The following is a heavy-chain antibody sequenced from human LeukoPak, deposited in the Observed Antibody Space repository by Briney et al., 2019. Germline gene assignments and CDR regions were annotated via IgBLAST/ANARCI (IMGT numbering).Heavy chain of an antibody. D-gene: IGHD2-15*01. J-gene: IGHJ3*02. CDR2: INHGGST. CDR1: GGSLSGYY. CDR3: ARGRGDCSGGSCYSVPRAFDI. V-gene: IGHV4-34*01. Sequence: PESLSLTCAVYGGSLSGYYSRCISQPPGKGLGWIVEINHGGSTNYNPSLKSRVTISADTSKNQFSLKLSSVTAADTAVYYCARGRGDCSGGSCYSVPRAFDIWGQGTMVTVSS.